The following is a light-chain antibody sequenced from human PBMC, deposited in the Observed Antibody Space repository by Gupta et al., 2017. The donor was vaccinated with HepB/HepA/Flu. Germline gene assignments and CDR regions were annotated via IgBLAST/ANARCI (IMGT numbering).Light chain of an antibody. V-gene: IGLV4-60*03. CDR3: ETWDINTHGGV. J-gene: IGLJ2*01. Sequence: QPVLTQSSSASASLGSSVKLTCTLSSGHSSYIIAWHQQQPGKAPRYLMKLEGSGSYNKGSGVPDRFSGSSSGADRYLTISNLQSEDEAYYYCETWDINTHGGVFGGGTKLTVL. CDR1: SGHSSYI. CDR2: LEGSGSY.